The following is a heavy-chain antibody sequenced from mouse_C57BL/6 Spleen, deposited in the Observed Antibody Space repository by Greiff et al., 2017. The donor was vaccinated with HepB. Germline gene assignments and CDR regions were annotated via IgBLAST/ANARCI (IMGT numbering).Heavy chain of an antibody. CDR3: ARDYGSTSWFAY. D-gene: IGHD1-1*01. J-gene: IGHJ3*01. V-gene: IGHV1-64*01. CDR1: GYTFTSYW. Sequence: QVQLKQPGAELVKPGASVKLSCKASGYTFTSYWMHWVKQRPGQGLEWIGMIHPNSGSTNDNEKFKSKATLTVDKSASTAYMQLSSLTSEDSAVYYCARDYGSTSWFAYWGQGTLVTVSA. CDR2: IHPNSGST.